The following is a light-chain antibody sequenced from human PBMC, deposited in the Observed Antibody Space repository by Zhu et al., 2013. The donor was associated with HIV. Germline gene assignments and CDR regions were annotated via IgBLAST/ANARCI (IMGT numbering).Light chain of an antibody. CDR1: QDIRNG. CDR3: QQSYSTPDT. J-gene: IGKJ2*01. CDR2: LHP. Sequence: DIQMTQSPSSLSASVGDRVTITCRASQDIRNGLGWYQQKPGKPLSSLSMLHPICKVGSHQGSVAVVLGQISLSPSAVSNLKIFATYYCQQSYSTPDTFGQGTKLEIK. V-gene: IGKV1-39*01.